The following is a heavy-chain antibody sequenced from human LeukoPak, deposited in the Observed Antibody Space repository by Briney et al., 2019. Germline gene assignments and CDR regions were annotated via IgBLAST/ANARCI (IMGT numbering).Heavy chain of an antibody. D-gene: IGHD6-19*01. Sequence: PGGSLRLSCAASGFTFSNYAMSWVRQTPGKGLEWVSGITGSGGSTCYADSVKGRFTISRDNSRNTLYLQMNCLRAEDTALYYCAKKSVADIPPLHWGQGTLVTVSS. CDR1: GFTFSNYA. CDR2: ITGSGGST. CDR3: AKKSVADIPPLH. V-gene: IGHV3-23*01. J-gene: IGHJ4*02.